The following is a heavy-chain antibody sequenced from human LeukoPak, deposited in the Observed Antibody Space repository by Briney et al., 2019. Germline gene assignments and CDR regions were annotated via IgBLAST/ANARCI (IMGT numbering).Heavy chain of an antibody. J-gene: IGHJ4*02. Sequence: GASVKVSCKVSGYTLTELSMHWVRQAPGQGLEWMGWINPNSGGTNYAQKFQGRVTMTRDTSISTAYMELSRLRSDDTAVYYCARAIAARPEIDYWGQGTLVTVS. CDR3: ARAIAARPEIDY. CDR2: INPNSGGT. V-gene: IGHV1-2*02. CDR1: GYTLTELS. D-gene: IGHD6-6*01.